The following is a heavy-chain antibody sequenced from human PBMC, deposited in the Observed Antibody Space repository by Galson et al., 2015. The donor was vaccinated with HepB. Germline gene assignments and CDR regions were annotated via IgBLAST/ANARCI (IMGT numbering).Heavy chain of an antibody. CDR3: ANLLWFRD. V-gene: IGHV3-30*18. Sequence: SLRLSCAASGFTFRSYGMHWVRQAPGKGLEWVAVISYDGSQKYYADSVRGRFTISRDNSKNTLFLQMDNLRADDTAVYYCANLLWFRDWGQGALVSVSS. J-gene: IGHJ4*02. CDR2: ISYDGSQK. D-gene: IGHD3-10*01. CDR1: GFTFRSYG.